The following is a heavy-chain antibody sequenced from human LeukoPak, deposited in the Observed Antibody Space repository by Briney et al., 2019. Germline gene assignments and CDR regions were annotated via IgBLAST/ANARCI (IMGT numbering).Heavy chain of an antibody. V-gene: IGHV4-4*02. CDR3: SRESGPFCPFGY. CDR1: GGSITSTNW. Sequence: SETLSLTCGVSGGSITSTNWWSWVRQPPRQGLERIGEISLRGRTNYNPSLNSRVTMSLDESKNQLSLNLTSVTAADTAIYYCSRESGPFCPFGYWGQGTLVTVPS. J-gene: IGHJ4*02. CDR2: ISLRGRT. D-gene: IGHD1-26*01.